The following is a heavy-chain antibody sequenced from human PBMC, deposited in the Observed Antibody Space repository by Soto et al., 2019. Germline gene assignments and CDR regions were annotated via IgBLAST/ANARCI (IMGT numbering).Heavy chain of an antibody. V-gene: IGHV1-69*06. J-gene: IGHJ6*02. CDR2: IIPIFGTA. D-gene: IGHD6-19*01. Sequence: QVQLVQSGAEVKKPGSSVKVSCKASGGTFSSYAISWVRQAPGQGLEWMGGIIPIFGTANYAQKFQGRVTITADKSTSTAYMELSSLRSEDTAVYYCASTAYSSGWPYYYYDGMDVWGQGTTVTVSS. CDR1: GGTFSSYA. CDR3: ASTAYSSGWPYYYYDGMDV.